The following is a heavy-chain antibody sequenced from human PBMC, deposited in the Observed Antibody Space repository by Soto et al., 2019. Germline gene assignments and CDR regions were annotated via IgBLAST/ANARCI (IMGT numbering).Heavy chain of an antibody. D-gene: IGHD4-17*01. V-gene: IGHV3-21*01. CDR1: GFTFSSYS. J-gene: IGHJ3*02. CDR3: ARDQTTVTRGGDAFDI. CDR2: ISSSSSYI. Sequence: GGSLRLSCAASGFTFSSYSMNWVRQAPGKGLEWVSSISSSSSYIYYADSVKGRFTISRDNAKNSLYLQMNSLRAEDTAVYYCARDQTTVTRGGDAFDIWGQGTMVTVSS.